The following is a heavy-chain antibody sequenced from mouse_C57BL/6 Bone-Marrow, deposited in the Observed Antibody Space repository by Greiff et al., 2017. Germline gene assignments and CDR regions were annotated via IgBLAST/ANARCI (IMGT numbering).Heavy chain of an antibody. D-gene: IGHD3-2*02. Sequence: VQLQQSGPVLVKPGASVKMSCKASGYTFTDYYMNWVKQIHGKSLEWIGVINPYNGGTSYNQKFTGKATLTVDKSSSTAYMELNSLTSEDSAVYYCARWGQLRPPMDYWGQGTSVTVSS. J-gene: IGHJ4*01. CDR1: GYTFTDYY. CDR2: INPYNGGT. V-gene: IGHV1-19*01. CDR3: ARWGQLRPPMDY.